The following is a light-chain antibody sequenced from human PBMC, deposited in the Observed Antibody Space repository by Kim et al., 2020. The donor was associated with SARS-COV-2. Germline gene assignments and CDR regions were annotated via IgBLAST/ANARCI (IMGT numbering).Light chain of an antibody. V-gene: IGLV10-54*04. CDR1: INRGGDHG. CDR2: RNN. Sequence: QTATLTVTGNINRGGDHGAAWLQQLQGHPPNLLSYRNNNRPSGISEKFAASRSGNTASLTITGRQPEDEADYYCSAWDTSLSAWVFGGGTKLTVL. CDR3: SAWDTSLSAWV. J-gene: IGLJ3*02.